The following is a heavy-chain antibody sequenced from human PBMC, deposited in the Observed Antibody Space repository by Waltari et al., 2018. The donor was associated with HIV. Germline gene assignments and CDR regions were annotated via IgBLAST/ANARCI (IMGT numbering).Heavy chain of an antibody. D-gene: IGHD6-19*01. J-gene: IGHJ3*02. CDR1: GGSVTSSRNF. CDR3: ASSYTYSVWGAFDT. V-gene: IGHV4-39*02. CDR2: IYHDGST. Sequence: QMQLQESGPGLVKPSETLSLTCTVSGGSVTSSRNFWGWIRQPPEKGLEWIGSIYHDGSTHYDSSLKDSSLKSRVTISLDTSKNLFSLELTSVTAADTAIYYCASSYTYSVWGAFDTWGQGTMVTVSS.